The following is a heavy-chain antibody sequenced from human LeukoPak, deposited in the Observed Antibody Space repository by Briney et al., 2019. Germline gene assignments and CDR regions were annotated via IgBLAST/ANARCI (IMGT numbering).Heavy chain of an antibody. CDR1: GFTLSAYA. D-gene: IGHD3-10*01. CDR2: IKQDGSEK. J-gene: IGHJ4*02. V-gene: IGHV3-7*04. CDR3: ARDLRFGESPTFDY. Sequence: GGSLRLSCAASGFTLSAYAMHWVRQAPGEGLEWVANIKQDGSEKYYVDSVKGRFTISKDNAKNSLYLQMNSLRAEDTTVYYCARDLRFGESPTFDYWGQGTLVTVSS.